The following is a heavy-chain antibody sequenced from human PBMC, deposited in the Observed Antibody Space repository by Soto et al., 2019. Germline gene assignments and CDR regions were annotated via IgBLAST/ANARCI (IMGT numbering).Heavy chain of an antibody. V-gene: IGHV4-34*01. J-gene: IGHJ6*02. Sequence: QVQLQQWGAGLLKPSETLSLTCAVYGGSFSGYYWSWIRQPPGKGLEWIGEINHSGSTNYNPSLKSRVTISVDTSKNQFSLKLSSVTAADTAVYYCARGGKRRHCSSTSCTRYPDRNSYYYGMDVWGQGTTVTVSS. CDR3: ARGGKRRHCSSTSCTRYPDRNSYYYGMDV. CDR1: GGSFSGYY. CDR2: INHSGST. D-gene: IGHD2-2*01.